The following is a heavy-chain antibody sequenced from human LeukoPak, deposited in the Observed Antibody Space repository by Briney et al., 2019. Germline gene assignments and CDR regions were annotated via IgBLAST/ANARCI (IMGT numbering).Heavy chain of an antibody. Sequence: SETLSLTCTVSGGSISRYYWSWVREPPGRGLEWIAYISYSVATNYNPSLNSRVTISVDTSKNQFSLKLSSVTAADTAVYYCARLSRAPTQWYFDLWGRGTLVTVSS. CDR1: GGSISRYY. V-gene: IGHV4-59*12. CDR3: ARLSRAPTQWYFDL. J-gene: IGHJ2*01. D-gene: IGHD4-17*01. CDR2: ISYSVAT.